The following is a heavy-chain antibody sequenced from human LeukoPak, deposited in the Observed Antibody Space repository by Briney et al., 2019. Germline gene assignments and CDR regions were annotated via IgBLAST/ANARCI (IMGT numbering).Heavy chain of an antibody. J-gene: IGHJ6*03. Sequence: GGPLRLSCAASGFTFSSYSMNWVRQAPGKGLEWVSYISSSSSTIYYADSVKGRFTISRDNAKNSLYLQMNSLRDEDTAVYYCARASYYDFWSGYSSDYCYYMDVWGKGTTVTVSS. CDR1: GFTFSSYS. V-gene: IGHV3-48*02. CDR2: ISSSSSTI. CDR3: ARASYYDFWSGYSSDYCYYMDV. D-gene: IGHD3-3*01.